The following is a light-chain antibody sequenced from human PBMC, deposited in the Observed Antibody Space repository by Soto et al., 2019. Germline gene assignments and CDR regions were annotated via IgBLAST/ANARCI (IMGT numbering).Light chain of an antibody. Sequence: QSALTQPHSMSGSPGQSVTISCTGTSSDVGRYNYVSWYQHHPGKAPKLIIYDVSERPSGVPDRFSGSKSGNTGNTASLTISGLQAENEADYYCCSYAGSYTHVFGSGTKLTVL. CDR3: CSYAGSYTHV. CDR2: DVS. CDR1: SSDVGRYNY. V-gene: IGLV2-11*01. J-gene: IGLJ1*01.